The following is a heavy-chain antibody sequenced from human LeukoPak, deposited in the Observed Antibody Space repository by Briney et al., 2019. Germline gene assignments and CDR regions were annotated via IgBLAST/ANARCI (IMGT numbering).Heavy chain of an antibody. D-gene: IGHD3-3*01. CDR3: ARDDEGTYYDFWSGYYGHNWSDP. V-gene: IGHV3-7*01. J-gene: IGHJ5*02. Sequence: GGSLRLSCAASGFTFSSYWMSWVRQAPGKGLEWVANIKQDGSEKYYVDSVKGRFTISRDNAKNSLYLQMNSLRAEDTAVYYCARDDEGTYYDFWSGYYGHNWSDPWGQGTLVTVSS. CDR2: IKQDGSEK. CDR1: GFTFSSYW.